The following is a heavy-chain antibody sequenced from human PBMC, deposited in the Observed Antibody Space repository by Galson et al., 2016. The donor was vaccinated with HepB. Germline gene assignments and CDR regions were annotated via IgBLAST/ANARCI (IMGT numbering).Heavy chain of an antibody. CDR3: ARDHSAAFDI. Sequence: SETLSLTCTVYGGSISNYYWSWIRQPPGRGLEWIGFIYSSGSPSYNPSLQSRVTISLDTSKKQFYLSLGSVTGADTAVYYCARDHSAAFDIWGPGTMVTVSS. D-gene: IGHD2-21*01. V-gene: IGHV4-59*01. J-gene: IGHJ3*02. CDR1: GGSISNYY. CDR2: IYSSGSP.